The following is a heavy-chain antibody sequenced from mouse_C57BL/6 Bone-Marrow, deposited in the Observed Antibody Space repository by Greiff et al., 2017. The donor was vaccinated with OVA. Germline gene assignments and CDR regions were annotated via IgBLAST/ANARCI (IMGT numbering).Heavy chain of an antibody. CDR3: ARGGTYYDYDEYD. J-gene: IGHJ2*01. V-gene: IGHV1-81*01. D-gene: IGHD2-4*01. Sequence: VQLQQSGAELARPGASVKLSCKASGYTFTSYGISWVKQRTGQGLEWIGEIYPRSGNTYYNEKFKGKATLTADKSSSPAYMELRSLTSEDSAVYFCARGGTYYDYDEYDWGQGTTLTVSS. CDR2: IYPRSGNT. CDR1: GYTFTSYG.